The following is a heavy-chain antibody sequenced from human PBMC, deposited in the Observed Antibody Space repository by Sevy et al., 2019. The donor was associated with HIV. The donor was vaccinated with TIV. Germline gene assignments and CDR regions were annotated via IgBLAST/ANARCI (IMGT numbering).Heavy chain of an antibody. V-gene: IGHV4-59*13. CDR2: IYYSGST. Sequence: SETLSLTCTVSGGSISSYYWSWIRQPPGKGLKWIGYIYYSGSTNYNPSLKSRVTISVDTSKNQFSLKLSSVTAADTAVYYCARDFLYDSSGYQHNWFDPWGQGTLVTVSS. J-gene: IGHJ5*02. D-gene: IGHD3-22*01. CDR1: GGSISSYY. CDR3: ARDFLYDSSGYQHNWFDP.